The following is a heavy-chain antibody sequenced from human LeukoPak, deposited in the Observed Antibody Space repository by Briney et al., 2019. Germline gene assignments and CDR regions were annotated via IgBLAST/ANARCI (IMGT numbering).Heavy chain of an antibody. Sequence: GGSLRLSCAASGFTVSSNYMSWVRQAPGKGLEWVSYISSSGSTIYYVDSVKGRFTISRDNAKNSLYLQMNSLRAEDTAVYYCARLFGGSGSPSPYYYYYMDVWGKGTTVTVSS. CDR1: GFTVSSNY. CDR2: ISSSGSTI. V-gene: IGHV3-11*04. CDR3: ARLFGGSGSPSPYYYYYMDV. J-gene: IGHJ6*03. D-gene: IGHD3-10*01.